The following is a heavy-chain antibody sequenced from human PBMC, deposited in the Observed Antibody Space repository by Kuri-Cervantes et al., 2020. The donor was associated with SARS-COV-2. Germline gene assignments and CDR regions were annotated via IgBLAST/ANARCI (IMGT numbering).Heavy chain of an antibody. CDR1: GFTFSSYS. CDR3: AKEGANFGMDV. J-gene: IGHJ6*02. Sequence: GALKISCAASGFTFSSYSMNWVRQAPGKGLEWVSSISSSSSYIYYADSVKGRFTISRDNAKNSLYLQMNSLRAEDTAIYYCAKEGANFGMDVWGQGTTVTVSS. CDR2: ISSSSSYI. D-gene: IGHD4/OR15-4a*01. V-gene: IGHV3-21*01.